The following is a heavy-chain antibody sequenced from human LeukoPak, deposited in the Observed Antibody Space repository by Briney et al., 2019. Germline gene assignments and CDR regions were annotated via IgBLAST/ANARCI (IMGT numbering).Heavy chain of an antibody. CDR3: ARAGYSSGWYSGSLS. D-gene: IGHD6-19*01. CDR2: INWNGGST. Sequence: GGSLRLSCAASGFTFDDYGMSWVRQAPGKGLEWVSGINWNGGSTGYADSVKGRFTISRDNAKNSLYPQMNSLRAEDTAVYYCARAGYSSGWYSGSLSWGQGTLVTVSS. CDR1: GFTFDDYG. V-gene: IGHV3-20*04. J-gene: IGHJ5*02.